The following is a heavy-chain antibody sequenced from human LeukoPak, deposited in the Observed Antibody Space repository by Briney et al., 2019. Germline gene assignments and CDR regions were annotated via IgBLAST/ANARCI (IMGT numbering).Heavy chain of an antibody. CDR2: FDPEDGET. D-gene: IGHD2-15*01. J-gene: IGHJ3*02. V-gene: IGHV1-24*01. CDR1: GYTLTELS. CDR3: ATDDAIRYCSGGSCYGAFDI. Sequence: ASVTVSCKVSGYTLTELSMHWVRQAPGKGLEWMGGFDPEDGETIYAQKFQGRVTMTEDTSTDTAYMELSSLRSEDTAVYYCATDDAIRYCSGGSCYGAFDIWGQGTMVTVSS.